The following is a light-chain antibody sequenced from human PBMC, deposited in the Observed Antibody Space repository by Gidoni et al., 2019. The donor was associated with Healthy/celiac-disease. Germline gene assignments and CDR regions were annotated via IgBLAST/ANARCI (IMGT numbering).Light chain of an antibody. V-gene: IGKV1-33*01. Sequence: DTQMTQSPSSLSASVGDRVTITCQASQDISNYLNWYQQKPGKAPKLLIYDASNLETGVPSRFSRSGSGTDFTFTISSLQPEDIATYYCQQYDNLPITFXQXTQLEIK. CDR3: QQYDNLPIT. CDR2: DAS. CDR1: QDISNY. J-gene: IGKJ5*01.